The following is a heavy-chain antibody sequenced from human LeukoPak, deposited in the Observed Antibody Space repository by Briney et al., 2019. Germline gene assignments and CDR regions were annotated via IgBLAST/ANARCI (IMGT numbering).Heavy chain of an antibody. Sequence: PSETLSLTCTVSGGSISSYYWSWIRQPPGKGLEWIGYIYYSGSANYNPSLKSRVTISVDTSKNQFSLKLSSVTAADTALYYCARRRPYCGGDCYSFDYWGQGTLVTVSS. V-gene: IGHV4-59*08. CDR1: GGSISSYY. D-gene: IGHD2-21*02. CDR2: IYYSGSA. CDR3: ARRRPYCGGDCYSFDY. J-gene: IGHJ4*02.